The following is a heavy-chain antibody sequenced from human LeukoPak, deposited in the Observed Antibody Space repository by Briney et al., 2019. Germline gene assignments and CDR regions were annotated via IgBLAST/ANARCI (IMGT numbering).Heavy chain of an antibody. Sequence: PSETLSLTCMVSGDSISSTSYYWAWIRQPPGKGLEWIGMIFYSGSAYYTPSLRGRVTLSVDTSRNQFSLNLISVTAADTGVYSCARQQSDTSLFDPWGQGTLVTVSS. CDR1: GDSISSTSYY. CDR3: ARQQSDTSLFDP. J-gene: IGHJ5*02. D-gene: IGHD2-21*02. CDR2: IFYSGSA. V-gene: IGHV4-39*01.